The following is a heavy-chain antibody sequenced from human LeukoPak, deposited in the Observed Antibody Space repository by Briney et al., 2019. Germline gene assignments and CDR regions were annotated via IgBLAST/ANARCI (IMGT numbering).Heavy chain of an antibody. Sequence: GGSLRLSCAASGFTFTSYAMSWVRQAPGKGLEWVSSVSGTGITTYYAGSVKGRFTVSRDNSKDTVYLQMNSLRGEDTAVYYCAKELMGFDYWGQGSLVTVSS. CDR1: GFTFTSYA. J-gene: IGHJ4*02. CDR3: AKELMGFDY. CDR2: VSGTGITT. V-gene: IGHV3-23*01. D-gene: IGHD2-8*01.